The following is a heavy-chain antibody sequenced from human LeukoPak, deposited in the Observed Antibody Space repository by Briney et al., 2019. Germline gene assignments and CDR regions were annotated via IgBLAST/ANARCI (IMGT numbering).Heavy chain of an antibody. J-gene: IGHJ5*02. D-gene: IGHD2-2*01. V-gene: IGHV4-4*02. Sequence: SETLSLTCAVSGGSISSSNWWNWVRQTPEKGLEWIGEVHHKWGTNYNPSLKSRLTISVDKSKNQVSLRLSSVAAADTALYYCARAQEGCSRASCYLEPSGQGTLVTVSS. CDR2: VHHKWGT. CDR1: GGSISSSNW. CDR3: ARAQEGCSRASCYLEP.